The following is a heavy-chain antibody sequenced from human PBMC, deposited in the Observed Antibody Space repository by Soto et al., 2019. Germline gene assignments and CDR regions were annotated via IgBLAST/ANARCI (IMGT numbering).Heavy chain of an antibody. CDR2: IYYSGST. CDR3: ARHRDVYYGMDV. V-gene: IGHV4-39*01. D-gene: IGHD3-10*01. Sequence: SETLSLTCTVSGGSISSSSYYWGWIRQPPGKGLEWIGSIYYSGSTYYNPSLKSRVTISVDTSKNQFSLKLSSVTAADTAVYYCARHRDVYYGMDVWGQGTTVTVSS. J-gene: IGHJ6*02. CDR1: GGSISSSSYY.